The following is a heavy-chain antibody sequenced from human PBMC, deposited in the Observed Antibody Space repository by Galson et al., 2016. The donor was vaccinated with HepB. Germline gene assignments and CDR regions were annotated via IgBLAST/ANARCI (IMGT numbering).Heavy chain of an antibody. J-gene: IGHJ6*04. V-gene: IGHV3-30-3*01. CDR2: ISYDGSNN. CDR3: ARGDQDWTQLRFVMDV. D-gene: IGHD5-18*01. Sequence: GQGLEWVAVISYDGSNNNYADSVKGRLTISRDNSKNMLNLQMKSLSAEDTDVYYCARGDQDWTQLRFVMDVWGKGTTVTVSS.